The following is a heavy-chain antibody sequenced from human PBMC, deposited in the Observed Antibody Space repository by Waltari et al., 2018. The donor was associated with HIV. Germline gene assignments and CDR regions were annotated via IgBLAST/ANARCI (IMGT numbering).Heavy chain of an antibody. CDR2: IKEDGSEK. Sequence: EVQLVESGGGLVQPGGSLSLSCAAPGSTLSSDWMTWVRQAPGKGLEWVANIKEDGSEKWYVDSVKGRFTISRDNAKNSLYLQMNSLRAEDTAVYYCARSRSDAFDIWGQGTMVTVSS. CDR1: GSTLSSDW. CDR3: ARSRSDAFDI. V-gene: IGHV3-7*01. J-gene: IGHJ3*02.